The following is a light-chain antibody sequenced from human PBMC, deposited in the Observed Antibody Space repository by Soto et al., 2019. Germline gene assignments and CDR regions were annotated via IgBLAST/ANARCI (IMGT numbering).Light chain of an antibody. CDR3: QQYYTTPYT. J-gene: IGKJ2*01. V-gene: IGKV4-1*01. CDR1: QTLLYSSNNKNY. CDR2: WAS. Sequence: DIVMTQSPDSLAVSLGERATFNCKSSQTLLYSSNNKNYLAWYQQKPGQPPKLIIYWASTRNSGVPDRFSGSGSGTDFSLTISSLQAEDVAVYYCQQYYTTPYTFGQGTKLEIK.